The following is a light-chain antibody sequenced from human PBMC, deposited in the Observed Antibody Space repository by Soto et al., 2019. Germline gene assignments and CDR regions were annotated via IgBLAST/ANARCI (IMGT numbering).Light chain of an antibody. V-gene: IGLV1-40*01. CDR1: RSNLGAGYD. CDR2: AND. J-gene: IGLJ2*01. CDR3: HSYDSSLSGVV. Sequence: QSVLTQPPSVSGAPGQRVTISCTGSRSNLGAGYDVHWYQHLPGTAPKLFIYANDNRPSGVPDRFSGSKSDTSASLAITGLQAEDEADYYCHSYDSSLSGVVFGGGTKVTVL.